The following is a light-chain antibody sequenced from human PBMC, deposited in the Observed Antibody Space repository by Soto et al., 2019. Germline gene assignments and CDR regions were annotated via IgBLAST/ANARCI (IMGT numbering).Light chain of an antibody. CDR3: QQYNSYSRT. Sequence: DIQMTQSPSTLSAPVGDRVTITCRASQSISSWLAWYQQKPGKAPKLLIYKASSLESGVPSRFSGSGSGTEFTLTISSLQPDDFETYYCQQYNSYSRTFGQGTKVEIK. CDR1: QSISSW. CDR2: KAS. J-gene: IGKJ1*01. V-gene: IGKV1-5*03.